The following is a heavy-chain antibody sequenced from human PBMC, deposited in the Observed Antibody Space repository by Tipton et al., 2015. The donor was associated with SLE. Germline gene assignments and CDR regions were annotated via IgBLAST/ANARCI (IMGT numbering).Heavy chain of an antibody. D-gene: IGHD1-20*01. Sequence: TLSLTCAVYGGSLSGYYWSWNRQSPGKGLEWIDEINHGGRTNYNPSLTSRATISIDTSKDQFSLKLTAVTAAATAVSYCARRVNLNDKDYLDYWGQGTPVTVSS. V-gene: IGHV4-34*01. CDR2: INHGGRT. CDR1: GGSLSGYY. CDR3: ARRVNLNDKDYLDY. J-gene: IGHJ4*02.